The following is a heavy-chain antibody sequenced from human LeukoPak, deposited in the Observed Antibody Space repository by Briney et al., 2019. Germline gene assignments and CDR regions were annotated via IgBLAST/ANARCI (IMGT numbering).Heavy chain of an antibody. CDR2: ITGSGDTT. CDR3: VKWGDYDILTGYYVPDF. CDR1: GFIFRNYA. V-gene: IGHV3-23*01. D-gene: IGHD3-9*01. Sequence: PGASLRLSCAASGFIFRNYAMSCVRQAPGKGLEWVSAITGSGDTTYYTDSVKGRFTISRDNSKNALYVEMNTLRAEDTAVYYCVKWGDYDILTGYYVPDFWGQGTLVTVSS. J-gene: IGHJ4*02.